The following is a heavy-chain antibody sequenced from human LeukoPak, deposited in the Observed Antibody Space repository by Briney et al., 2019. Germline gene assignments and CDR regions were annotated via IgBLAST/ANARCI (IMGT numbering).Heavy chain of an antibody. Sequence: ASVKVSCKASGGTFSSYAISWVRQAPGQGLEWMGGIIPIFGTANYAQKFQGRVTITADESTSTAYMELSSLRSEDTAVYYCASTQLELHHYYYYYYMDVWGKGTTVTVSS. CDR2: IIPIFGTA. CDR1: GGTFSSYA. J-gene: IGHJ6*03. CDR3: ASTQLELHHYYYYYYMDV. D-gene: IGHD1-1*01. V-gene: IGHV1-69*13.